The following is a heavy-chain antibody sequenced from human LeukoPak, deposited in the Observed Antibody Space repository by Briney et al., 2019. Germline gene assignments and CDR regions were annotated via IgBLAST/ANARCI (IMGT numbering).Heavy chain of an antibody. D-gene: IGHD7-27*01. CDR1: GYTFTNYY. CDR2: IHPNDGDT. CDR3: ARGPPNWGYDY. J-gene: IGHJ4*02. V-gene: IGHV1-46*01. Sequence: ASVKVSCKASGYTFTNYYMHWVRQAPGQGLEWMGLIHPNDGDTKYAQEFQDRVTMTRDTSTSTVYMELSSLRSEDTVVYYCARGPPNWGYDYWGPGTLVTVSS.